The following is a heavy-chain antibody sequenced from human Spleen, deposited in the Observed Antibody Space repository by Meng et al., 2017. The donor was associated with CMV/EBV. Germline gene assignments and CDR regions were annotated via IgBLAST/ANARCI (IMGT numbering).Heavy chain of an antibody. J-gene: IGHJ6*02. CDR3: ARVLHNFYDSSGNHYGMDV. V-gene: IGHV1-69*05. CDR2: ILPIFGIT. Sequence: SVKVSCKASGYTFTGYYMHWVRQAPGQGLEWMGEILPIFGITNYAQKFQGRVTIATDESTSTVYMELSSLRSEDTAVYYCARVLHNFYDSSGNHYGMDVWGQGTTVTVSS. CDR1: GYTFTGYY. D-gene: IGHD3-22*01.